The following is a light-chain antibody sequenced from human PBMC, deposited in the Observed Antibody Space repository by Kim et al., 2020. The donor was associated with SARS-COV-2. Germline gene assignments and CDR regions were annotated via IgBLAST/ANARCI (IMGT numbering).Light chain of an antibody. CDR1: SLRSYY. Sequence: SSELTQDPAVSVALGQTVRITCQGDSLRSYYASWYQQKPGQAPVLVIYGKNNRPSGIPDRFSGSSSGNTASLTITGAQAEDEADYYCNSRDSSGNHRPFG. V-gene: IGLV3-19*01. CDR2: GKN. J-gene: IGLJ3*02. CDR3: NSRDSSGNHRP.